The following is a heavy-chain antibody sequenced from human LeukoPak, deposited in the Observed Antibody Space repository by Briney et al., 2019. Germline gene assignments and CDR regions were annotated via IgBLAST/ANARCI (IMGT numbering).Heavy chain of an antibody. CDR3: ARHRAYYYDSSGYSSPDDAFDI. V-gene: IGHV5-10-1*01. D-gene: IGHD3-22*01. Sequence: GESLKISCKGSGYGFTSYWISWVRQMPGKGLEWMGRIDPSDSYTNYSPSFQGHVTISADKSISTAYLQWSSLKASDTAMYYCARHRAYYYDSSGYSSPDDAFDIWGQGTMVTVSS. CDR2: IDPSDSYT. CDR1: GYGFTSYW. J-gene: IGHJ3*02.